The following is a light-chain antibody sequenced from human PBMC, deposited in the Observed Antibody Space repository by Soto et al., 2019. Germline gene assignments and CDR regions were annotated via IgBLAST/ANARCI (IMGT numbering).Light chain of an antibody. CDR1: QGIAVY. V-gene: IGKV1-27*01. CDR3: QEYNSAPLT. Sequence: DIQMTQSPSSLSASLGDRVTITCRASQGIAVYLAWFQQKPGKVPKLLIYAASALQSGVPSRFSGSGSGTDFTLTISILQSEDIATYYCQEYNSAPLTFGGGTKMEIK. J-gene: IGKJ4*01. CDR2: AAS.